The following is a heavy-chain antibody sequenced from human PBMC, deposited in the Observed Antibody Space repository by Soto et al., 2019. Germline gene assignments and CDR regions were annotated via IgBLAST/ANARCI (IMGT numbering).Heavy chain of an antibody. V-gene: IGHV3-21*01. D-gene: IGHD6-13*01. CDR2: ISSSSSYI. CDR1: GFTLSSCT. J-gene: IGHJ3*02. Sequence: EVQLVESGGGLVKPGGSLRLSCVASGFTLSSCTMNWVRQAPGKGLEWVSSISSSSSYIYYVDSVKGRFTISRDNAKNSLYLQMNSLRAEDTAVYYCARSIFSSAGGFDIWGQGTMVTVSS. CDR3: ARSIFSSAGGFDI.